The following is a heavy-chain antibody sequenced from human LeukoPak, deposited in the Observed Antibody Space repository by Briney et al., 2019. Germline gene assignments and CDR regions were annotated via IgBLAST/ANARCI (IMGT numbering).Heavy chain of an antibody. CDR3: ARFVGDGDYGPDY. D-gene: IGHD4-17*01. V-gene: IGHV4-34*01. J-gene: IGHJ4*02. CDR2: INHSGST. CDR1: GGSFSGYY. Sequence: SETLSLTCAVYGGSFSGYYWSWIRQPPGKGLEWIREINHSGSTNYNPSLKSRVTISVDTSKNQFSLKLSSVTAADTAVYYCARFVGDGDYGPDYWGQGTLVTVSS.